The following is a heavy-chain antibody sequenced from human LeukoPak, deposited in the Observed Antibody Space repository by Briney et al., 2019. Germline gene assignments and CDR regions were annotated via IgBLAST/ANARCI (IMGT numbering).Heavy chain of an antibody. CDR1: GYTFTSYG. Sequence: ASVKVSCKASGYTFTSYGISWVRQAPGQGLEWMGWIIAYNGNTNYAQKLQGRVTMTTDTSTSTAYMELRSLRSDDTAVYYCARDQATITFGGVIVPNYFDYWGQGTLVTVSS. V-gene: IGHV1-18*01. J-gene: IGHJ4*02. D-gene: IGHD3-16*02. CDR2: IIAYNGNT. CDR3: ARDQATITFGGVIVPNYFDY.